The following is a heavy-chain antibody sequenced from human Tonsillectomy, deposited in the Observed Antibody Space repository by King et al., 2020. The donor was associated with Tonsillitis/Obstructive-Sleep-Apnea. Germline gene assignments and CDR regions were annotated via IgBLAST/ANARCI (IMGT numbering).Heavy chain of an antibody. Sequence: VQLVESGGGLVQPGGSLRLSSVASGFTFSTYAMTWVRQAPGKGPEWVSGISGSNGGTYYANSVKGRFTISRDNSKNTLYLHMNSLRADDTALYYCAKDFAAVTGDPGSWGQGTLVTVSS. CDR3: AKDFAAVTGDPGS. V-gene: IGHV3-23*04. CDR2: ISGSNGGT. J-gene: IGHJ5*02. CDR1: GFTFSTYA. D-gene: IGHD6-19*01.